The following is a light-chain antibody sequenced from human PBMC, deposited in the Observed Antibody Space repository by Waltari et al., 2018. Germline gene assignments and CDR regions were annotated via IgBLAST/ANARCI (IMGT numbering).Light chain of an antibody. J-gene: IGLJ3*02. CDR3: SSFTRTNSWV. CDR2: DVN. CDR1: SSDVGGYNY. V-gene: IGLV2-14*03. Sequence: HSALAQPASVSGSPGQSITISCTGTSSDVGGYNYVSWYQQHPGKAPSLMIYDVNNRPSVVSNRFSGSKSGNTASLTISGLQAEDEADYYCSSFTRTNSWVFGGGTKLTVL.